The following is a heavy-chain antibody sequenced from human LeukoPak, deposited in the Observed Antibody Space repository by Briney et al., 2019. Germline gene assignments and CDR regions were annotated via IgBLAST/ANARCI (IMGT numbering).Heavy chain of an antibody. CDR3: ARDRIQPELELNYYYGMDV. Sequence: SETLSLTCTVSGGSISSGGYYWSWIRQPPGKGLEWIGYIYYSGSTNYNPSLKSRVTISVDTSKNQFSLKLSSVTAADTAVYYCARDRIQPELELNYYYGMDVWGQGTTVTVSS. V-gene: IGHV4-61*08. J-gene: IGHJ6*02. CDR1: GGSISSGGYY. CDR2: IYYSGST. D-gene: IGHD1-7*01.